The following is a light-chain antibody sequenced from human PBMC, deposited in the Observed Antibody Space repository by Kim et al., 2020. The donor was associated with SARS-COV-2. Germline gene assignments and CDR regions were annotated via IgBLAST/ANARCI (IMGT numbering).Light chain of an antibody. CDR2: DVF. CDR1: SSDVGRYDY. J-gene: IGLJ3*02. CDR3: SSHTSSNTWV. Sequence: GQSITISCTGTSSDVGRYDYVSWYQQHRDKAPKLMIYDVFKRPSGVSVRFSGSKSDNTASLTISGLQAEDEADYYCSSHTSSNTWVFGGGTKLTVL. V-gene: IGLV2-14*03.